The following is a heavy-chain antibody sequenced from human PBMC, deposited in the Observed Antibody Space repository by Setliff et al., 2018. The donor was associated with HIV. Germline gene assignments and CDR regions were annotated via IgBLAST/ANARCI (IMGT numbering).Heavy chain of an antibody. CDR2: IYGGGTT. CDR1: GFTVSSNY. V-gene: IGHV3-66*02. D-gene: IGHD3-10*01. J-gene: IGHJ4*02. Sequence: PGGSLRLSCAASGFTVSSNYMSWVRQAPGKGLEWVSVIYGGGTTHYADSVKGRFTISRDNSKNTVYLQMNSLRVEDTAVYYCARELYREWDYWGQGTLVTVS. CDR3: ARELYREWDY.